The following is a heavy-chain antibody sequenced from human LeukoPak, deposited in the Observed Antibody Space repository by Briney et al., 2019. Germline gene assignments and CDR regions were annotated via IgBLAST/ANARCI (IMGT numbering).Heavy chain of an antibody. CDR2: IKQDGSEK. CDR3: ARDNGGDFDY. Sequence: GGSLRLSCAASGFTFSSYAMSWVRQAPGKGLEWVANIKQDGSEKYYVDSVKGRFTISRDNAKNSLYLQMNSLRAEDTAVYYCARDNGGDFDYWGQGTLVTVSS. CDR1: GFTFSSYA. D-gene: IGHD3-10*01. V-gene: IGHV3-7*01. J-gene: IGHJ4*02.